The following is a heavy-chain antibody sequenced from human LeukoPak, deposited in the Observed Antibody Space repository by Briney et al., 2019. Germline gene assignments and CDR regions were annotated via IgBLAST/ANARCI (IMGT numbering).Heavy chain of an antibody. V-gene: IGHV4-30-4*01. CDR2: IYYSGST. CDR3: ARDTLYYYDSSGYYSGSVFDY. Sequence: SQTLSLTCTVSGGSISSGDYHWSSIRQPPGEGLEWNGYIYYSGSTYNHPSLKSRVTISVDTSKDQFSLKLSSVTAADTAVYYCARDTLYYYDSSGYYSGSVFDYWGQGTLVTVSS. D-gene: IGHD3-22*01. CDR1: GGSISSGDYH. J-gene: IGHJ4*02.